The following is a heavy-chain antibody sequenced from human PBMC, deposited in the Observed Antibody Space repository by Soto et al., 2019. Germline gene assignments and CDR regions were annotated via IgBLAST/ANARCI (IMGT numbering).Heavy chain of an antibody. J-gene: IGHJ4*02. CDR1: GGSISSYY. D-gene: IGHD5-12*01. CDR3: ERERRDGYKHYFDY. Sequence: QVQLQESGPGLVKPSETLSLMCTVSGGSISSYYWSWIRQPPGKGLEWIGYIYYSGSTNYNPSLKSRVTISVDTPKNQFSLKLSSVTAADTAVYYCERERRDGYKHYFDYWGQGTLVTVSS. CDR2: IYYSGST. V-gene: IGHV4-59*01.